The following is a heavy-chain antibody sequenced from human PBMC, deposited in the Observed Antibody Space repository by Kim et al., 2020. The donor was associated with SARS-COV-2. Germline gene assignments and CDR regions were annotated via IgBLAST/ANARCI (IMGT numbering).Heavy chain of an antibody. CDR3: AKDLRYYDISGVRGGMDA. J-gene: IGHJ6*01. D-gene: IGHD3-9*01. V-gene: IGHV3-30*18. Sequence: GGSLRLSCAASGFTFSRYGMHWVRQAPGKGPEWVAVISYVGSNKYYADSVKGRFTISRDNYKNTLYLQMNSLRAEDTAVYYCAKDLRYYDISGVRGGMDAWGPGTMVTVST. CDR1: GFTFSRYG. CDR2: ISYVGSNK.